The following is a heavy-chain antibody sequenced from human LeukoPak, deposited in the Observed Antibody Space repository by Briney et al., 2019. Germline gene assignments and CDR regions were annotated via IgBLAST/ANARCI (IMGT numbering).Heavy chain of an antibody. CDR1: GYTFTSYY. CDR2: INPSGGST. D-gene: IGHD3-10*01. Sequence: ASVKVSCKASGYTFTSYYMHWVRQAPGQGLEWMGIINPSGGSTSYAQRFQGRVTMTRDTSTSTVYMELSSLRSEDTAVYYCARDRVVRGVITYWFDPWGQGTLVTVCS. J-gene: IGHJ5*02. CDR3: ARDRVVRGVITYWFDP. V-gene: IGHV1-46*01.